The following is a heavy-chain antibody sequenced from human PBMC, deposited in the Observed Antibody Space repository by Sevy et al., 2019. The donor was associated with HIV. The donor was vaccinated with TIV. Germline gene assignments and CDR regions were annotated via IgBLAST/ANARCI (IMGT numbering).Heavy chain of an antibody. Sequence: GGSLRLSCAASGITFNYHFMNWVRQVPGKGLEWVSYISSASSYINYSDSVKGRFTISRDNAKNLVFLEMNNLRPEDTAVYFCARGDYYGSLYYFDYWGQGTLVTVSS. D-gene: IGHD3-10*01. CDR1: GITFNYHF. J-gene: IGHJ4*02. V-gene: IGHV3-21*01. CDR3: ARGDYYGSLYYFDY. CDR2: ISSASSYI.